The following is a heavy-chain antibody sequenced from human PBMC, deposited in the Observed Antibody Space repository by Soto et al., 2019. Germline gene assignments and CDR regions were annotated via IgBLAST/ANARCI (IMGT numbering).Heavy chain of an antibody. CDR1: GFTLSDHS. J-gene: IGHJ4*02. V-gene: IGHV3-72*01. CDR2: TKNKAQRYTT. Sequence: EVPLVESGGGLVQPGGSLRLSCVVSGFTLSDHSIDWVRQAPGKGLEWVGRTKNKAQRYTTEYAASVKGRFTISRDDSENSVYLQMNSLKTEDTAVYYCVRWDSGNPENWGQGTLVTVSS. D-gene: IGHD1-26*01. CDR3: VRWDSGNPEN.